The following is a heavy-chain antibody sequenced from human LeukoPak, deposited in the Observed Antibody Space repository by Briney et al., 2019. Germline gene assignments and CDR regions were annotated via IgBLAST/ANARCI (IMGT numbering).Heavy chain of an antibody. CDR2: LIWPGERT. V-gene: IGHV3-20*04. J-gene: IGHJ4*02. CDR1: GYSFSSYG. Sequence: GLNLRLSCASSGYSFSSYGMHWVPQAPGKGLEYVTGLIWPGERTVCADSLKGRFTISRDNVKNTLYLQMNSLRDEDTALYYCARDLATSDNWGQGTLVT. CDR3: ARDLATSDN.